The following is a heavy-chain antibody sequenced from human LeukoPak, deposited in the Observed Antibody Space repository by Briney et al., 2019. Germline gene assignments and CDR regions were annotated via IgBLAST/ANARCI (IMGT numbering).Heavy chain of an antibody. CDR2: ISSSGSTI. J-gene: IGHJ4*02. V-gene: IGHV3-11*01. D-gene: IGHD6-13*01. CDR3: AREYSSSWYPPGYVDY. Sequence: GGSLRLSCAASGFTFSDYYMSWIRQAPGKGLEWVSYISSSGSTIYYADSVKGRFTISRDNAKNSLYLQMNSLRAEDTAVYYCAREYSSSWYPPGYVDYWGQGTLVTVSS. CDR1: GFTFSDYY.